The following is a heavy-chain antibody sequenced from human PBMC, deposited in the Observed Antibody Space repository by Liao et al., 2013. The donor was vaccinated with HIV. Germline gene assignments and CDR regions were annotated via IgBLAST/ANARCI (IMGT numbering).Heavy chain of an antibody. CDR1: GGSISPYY. Sequence: QVQLQESGPGLVKPSETLSLTCTVSGGSISPYYWSWIRQPPGKGPEWIGFIYYTGITNYNPSLKGRGTISIDTSKSQFSLELSSATAADTAVYYCSRGGSGYYFDYWGQGRLVSVTA. J-gene: IGHJ4*02. V-gene: IGHV4-59*01. CDR3: SRGGSGYYFDY. D-gene: IGHD2-15*01. CDR2: IYYTGIT.